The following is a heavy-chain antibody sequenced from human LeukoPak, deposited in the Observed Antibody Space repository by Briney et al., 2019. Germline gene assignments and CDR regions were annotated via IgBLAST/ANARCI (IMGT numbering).Heavy chain of an antibody. Sequence: GGSLRLSCAASGFTFSNYWMSWVRQAPGKGLEWVANIKQDGSEKYYVDSVKGRFTISRDNAKNSLYLQMNSLRAEDTAVYYCARSPAWFGELLSCDYWGQGTLVTVSS. J-gene: IGHJ4*02. V-gene: IGHV3-7*01. CDR2: IKQDGSEK. D-gene: IGHD3-10*01. CDR1: GFTFSNYW. CDR3: ARSPAWFGELLSCDY.